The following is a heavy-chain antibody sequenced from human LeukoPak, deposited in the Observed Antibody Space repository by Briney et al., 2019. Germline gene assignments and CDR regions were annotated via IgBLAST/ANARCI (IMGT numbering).Heavy chain of an antibody. D-gene: IGHD1-7*01. J-gene: IGHJ4*02. Sequence: PGGSLRLSCAASGFTLSSYWTHWVRQAPGKGLVCVSYISGDGSSTTYTDSVKGRFTIARDNAKNTLDLQMNSLRAEDTAVYYCARGGWGTAIDYWAQGTLVTVSS. CDR3: ARGGWGTAIDY. CDR2: ISGDGSST. V-gene: IGHV3-74*01. CDR1: GFTLSSYW.